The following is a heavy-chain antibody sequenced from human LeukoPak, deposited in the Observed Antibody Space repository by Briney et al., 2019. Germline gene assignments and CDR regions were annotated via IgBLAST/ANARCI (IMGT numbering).Heavy chain of an antibody. V-gene: IGHV3-74*01. CDR1: GFTFSSYW. J-gene: IGHJ4*02. D-gene: IGHD2-15*01. CDR3: ARGRKSVVARGTSFDY. CDR2: INTDGSST. Sequence: PGGSLRLSCAASGFTFSSYWMHWVRQVPGKGPVWVSHINTDGSSTTYADSVKGRFTISRDNAKNSLYLQMNSLRAEDTAVYYCARGRKSVVARGTSFDYWGQGTLVTVSS.